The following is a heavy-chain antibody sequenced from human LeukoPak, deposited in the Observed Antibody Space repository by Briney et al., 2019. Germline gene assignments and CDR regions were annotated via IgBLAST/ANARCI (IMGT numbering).Heavy chain of an antibody. J-gene: IGHJ4*02. CDR1: GFTFSSYG. V-gene: IGHV3-33*01. CDR3: ARGPLIAAAGTW. Sequence: GGSLRLSCAASGFTFSSYGMHWVRQAPGKGLEWVAVIWYDGNNKYYADSVKGRLTISRDNSKNTLYLQMNSLRAEDTAVYYCARGPLIAAAGTWWGQGTLVTVSS. D-gene: IGHD6-13*01. CDR2: IWYDGNNK.